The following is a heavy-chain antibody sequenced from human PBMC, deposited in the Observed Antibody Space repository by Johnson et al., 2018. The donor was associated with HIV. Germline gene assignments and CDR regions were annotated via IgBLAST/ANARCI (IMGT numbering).Heavy chain of an antibody. Sequence: QVQLVESGGGVVQPGRSLRLSCAASGFIFSDYAMHWVRQAPGKGLEWVAVIWDDGANKYYADSVKGRFTISRDNSKNTLYLQMHSLRAEDTAVYYCAKSPAKDHGGNSGAFATWGQGTMVTVSS. D-gene: IGHD4-23*01. CDR1: GFIFSDYA. CDR3: AKSPAKDHGGNSGAFAT. CDR2: IWDDGANK. V-gene: IGHV3-33*06. J-gene: IGHJ3*02.